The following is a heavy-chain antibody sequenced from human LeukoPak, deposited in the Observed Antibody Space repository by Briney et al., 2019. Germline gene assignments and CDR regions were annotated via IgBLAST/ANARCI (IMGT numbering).Heavy chain of an antibody. CDR2: MSGRGDTS. CDR1: GFTFGTHA. CDR3: AKLAGIRGWFVYYFDY. J-gene: IGHJ4*02. D-gene: IGHD6-19*01. V-gene: IGHV3-23*01. Sequence: GGSLRLSCAASGFTFGTHAMTWVRQAPGKGLEWVSGMSGRGDTSYYADSVKGRFAISRDNSKNTLFLQMNSLRAEDTAVYYCAKLAGIRGWFVYYFDYWGQGTLVTVS.